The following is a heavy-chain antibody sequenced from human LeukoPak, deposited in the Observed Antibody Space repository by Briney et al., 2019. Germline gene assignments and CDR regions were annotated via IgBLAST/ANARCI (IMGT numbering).Heavy chain of an antibody. CDR2: ITYDGGTT. CDR3: AKGDDASDL. V-gene: IGHV3-23*01. CDR1: GFTFNSYS. Sequence: GGSLRLSCAASGFTFNSYSMSWVRQAPGKGLEWVSAITYDGGTTYYADSVKGRFTISRDYSKNTLYLQMNSLRAEDTAVYYCAKGDDASDLWGQGTLVTVSS. J-gene: IGHJ3*01.